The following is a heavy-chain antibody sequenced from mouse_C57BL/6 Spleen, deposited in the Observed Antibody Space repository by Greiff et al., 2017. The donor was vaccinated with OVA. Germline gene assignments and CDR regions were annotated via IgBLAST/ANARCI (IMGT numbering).Heavy chain of an antibody. J-gene: IGHJ4*01. CDR3: ARFGIYAMDY. V-gene: IGHV1-4*01. CDR1: GYTFTSYT. D-gene: IGHD1-1*01. Sequence: VQLVESGAELARPGASVKMSCKASGYTFTSYTMHWVKQRPGQGLEWIGYINPSSGYTKYNQKFKDKATLTADKSSSTAYMQLSSLTSEDSAVYYCARFGIYAMDYWGQGTSVTVAS. CDR2: INPSSGYT.